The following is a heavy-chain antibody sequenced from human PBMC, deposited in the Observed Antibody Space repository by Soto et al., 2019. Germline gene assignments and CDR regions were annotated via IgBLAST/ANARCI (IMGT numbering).Heavy chain of an antibody. V-gene: IGHV4-34*01. CDR2: INHSGST. J-gene: IGHJ4*02. Sequence: SETLSLTCAVYGGSFSGYYWSWIRQPPGKGLEWIGEINHSGSTNYNPSLKSRVTISVDTSKNQFSLKLSSVTAADTAVYYCARDLWSPDYWGQGTLVTVSS. CDR1: GGSFSGYY. D-gene: IGHD3-10*01. CDR3: ARDLWSPDY.